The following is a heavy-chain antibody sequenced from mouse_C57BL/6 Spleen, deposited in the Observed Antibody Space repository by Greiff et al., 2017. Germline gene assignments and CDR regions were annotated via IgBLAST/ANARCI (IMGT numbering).Heavy chain of an antibody. CDR3: ARNGDYGGLFAY. V-gene: IGHV2-2*01. J-gene: IGHJ3*01. Sequence: QVQLQQSGPGLVQPSQSLSITCTVSGFSLTSYGVHWVRQSPGKGLEWLGVIWSGGSTDYNAAFISRLSISKDNSKSQVFFKMNSLQADDTAIYYCARNGDYGGLFAYWGQGTLVTVSA. D-gene: IGHD1-1*01. CDR2: IWSGGST. CDR1: GFSLTSYG.